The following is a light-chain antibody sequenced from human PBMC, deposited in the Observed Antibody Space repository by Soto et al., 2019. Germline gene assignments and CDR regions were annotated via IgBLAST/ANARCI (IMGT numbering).Light chain of an antibody. CDR1: QSVSSGD. CDR3: QHYRSSPLT. J-gene: IGKJ4*01. CDR2: GAS. V-gene: IGKV3-20*01. Sequence: VLTQSPGTLSLSPGERATLFCRAGQSVSSGDLAWYQQKPGQAPRLLIYGASNRATGIPDKLSGSGSGTDFTLTISSLEPEDVAVYYCQHYRSSPLTFGAGTKVEIK.